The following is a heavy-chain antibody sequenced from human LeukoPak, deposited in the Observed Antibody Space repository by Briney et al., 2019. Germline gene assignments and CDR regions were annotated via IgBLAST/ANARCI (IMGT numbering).Heavy chain of an antibody. V-gene: IGHV1-3*01. CDR2: IKAGNGDT. D-gene: IGHD2-21*01. CDR1: GYIFTKYV. Sequence: GGSVKVSCKASGYIFTKYVVHWVRQAPGQRPEWMGWIKAGNGDTKYSQNFQDRLTITRDTSASTVYMELSSLTSEDTALYYCARDDCGDTCYPGGHWGQGTLVTVSS. CDR3: ARDDCGDTCYPGGH. J-gene: IGHJ4*02.